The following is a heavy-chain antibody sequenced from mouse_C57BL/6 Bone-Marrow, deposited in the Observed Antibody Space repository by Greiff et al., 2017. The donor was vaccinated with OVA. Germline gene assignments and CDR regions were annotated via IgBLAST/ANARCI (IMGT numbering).Heavy chain of an antibody. Sequence: VQLQQSGAELVKPGASVKLSCTASGFNLTDYYMHWVKPRTDQGLEWLGRIDPEDGDTKYAPNFPGKATITADTSSNTAYRQLSSVTSEDTAVYDCDRRAGTRDYFDYWGQGTTLTVSS. CDR3: DRRAGTRDYFDY. J-gene: IGHJ2*01. CDR2: IDPEDGDT. D-gene: IGHD3-3*01. CDR1: GFNLTDYY. V-gene: IGHV14-2*01.